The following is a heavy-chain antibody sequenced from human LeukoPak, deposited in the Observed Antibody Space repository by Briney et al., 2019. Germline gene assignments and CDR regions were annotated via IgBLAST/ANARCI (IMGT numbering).Heavy chain of an antibody. J-gene: IGHJ3*02. Sequence: QPGGSLRLSCSASGFTFNTYAMHWVRQAPGKGLEYVSAINSNGGRTNYADSLKGRFTISRDDSKNTLYLQMSSLRADDTAVYYCASMAVAVEAFDMWGQGTMVTVSS. CDR2: INSNGGRT. D-gene: IGHD6-19*01. CDR1: GFTFNTYA. CDR3: ASMAVAVEAFDM. V-gene: IGHV3-64D*09.